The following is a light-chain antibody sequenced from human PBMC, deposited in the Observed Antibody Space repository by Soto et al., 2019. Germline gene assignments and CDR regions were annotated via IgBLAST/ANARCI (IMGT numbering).Light chain of an antibody. Sequence: DIVMTQSPLSLPVTPGEPASISCRSSQSLLHRNGHNYLDWYLQKPGQSPQLLIYLGSNRASGVPDRFSGSGSGTDFTLKISRVEAEDVGVYYSLQALQTPPTFGQGTRLEIK. V-gene: IGKV2-28*01. CDR3: LQALQTPPT. CDR2: LGS. J-gene: IGKJ5*01. CDR1: QSLLHRNGHNY.